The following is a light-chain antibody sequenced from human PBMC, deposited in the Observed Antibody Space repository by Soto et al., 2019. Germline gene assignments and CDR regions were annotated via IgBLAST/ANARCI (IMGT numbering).Light chain of an antibody. CDR3: ISYTSSYTLV. J-gene: IGLJ2*01. V-gene: IGLV2-14*01. CDR1: SSDVGAYDS. CDR2: DVN. Sequence: QSALTQPASLSGSPGQSITISCTGTSSDVGAYDSVSWYQQHPGKAPKLMIYDVNNRPSGVSNRFSGSKSGNTASLTISGLQTEDEADYYCISYTSSYTLVFGGGTKLTVL.